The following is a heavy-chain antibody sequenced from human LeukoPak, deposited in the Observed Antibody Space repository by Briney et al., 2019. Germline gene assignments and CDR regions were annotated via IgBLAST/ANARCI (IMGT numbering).Heavy chain of an antibody. CDR3: ARHIPGRADPELDY. CDR2: IYYSGST. V-gene: IGHV4-59*08. J-gene: IGHJ4*02. Sequence: SETLSLTCTVSGGSISSYYWSWIRQPPGKGLEWIGCIYYSGSTNYNPSLKSRVTISVDTSKNQFSLKLSSVTAADTAVYYCARHIPGRADPELDYWGQGTLVTVSS. D-gene: IGHD3-10*01. CDR1: GGSISSYY.